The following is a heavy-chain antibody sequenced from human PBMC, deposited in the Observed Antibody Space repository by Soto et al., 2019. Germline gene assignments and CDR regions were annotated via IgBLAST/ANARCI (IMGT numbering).Heavy chain of an antibody. CDR2: ISGSGGST. V-gene: IGHV3-23*01. CDR1: GFTFSSYA. D-gene: IGHD3-3*01. CDR3: AKKMGDCWSGYVGGETYYYMDV. J-gene: IGHJ6*03. Sequence: GGSLRLSCAASGFTFSSYAMSWVRQAPGKGLEWVSAISGSGGSTYYADSVKGRFTISRDNSKNTLYLQMNSLRAEDTAVYYCAKKMGDCWSGYVGGETYYYMDVWGKGTTVTVSS.